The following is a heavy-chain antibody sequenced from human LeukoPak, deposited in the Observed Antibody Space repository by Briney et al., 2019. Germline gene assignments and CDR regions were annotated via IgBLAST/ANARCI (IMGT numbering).Heavy chain of an antibody. CDR1: GFTFSSDS. CDR3: AREIAAAGHDYYYYMDV. J-gene: IGHJ6*03. Sequence: GGSLRLSCAASGFTFSSDSMNWVRQAPGKGVEWVSSISSSTSYIYYADSVKGRFTISRDNAKNSLYLQMNSLRAEDTAVYYCAREIAAAGHDYYYYMDVWGKGTTVTVSS. CDR2: ISSSTSYI. V-gene: IGHV3-21*01. D-gene: IGHD6-13*01.